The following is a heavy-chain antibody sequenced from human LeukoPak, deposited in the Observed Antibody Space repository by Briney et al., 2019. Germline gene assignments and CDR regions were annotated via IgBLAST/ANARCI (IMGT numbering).Heavy chain of an antibody. CDR3: ARDSAGNDY. J-gene: IGHJ4*02. CDR1: GFTFSTYW. Sequence: PSGGSLRLSCAASGFTFSTYWMSWDRQAPGKGLEWVANIKQDGSEKYYVDSVKGRFTLSRDNAKNSLYLQMNSLRAEDTAMYYCARDSAGNDYWGQGTLVTVSS. V-gene: IGHV3-7*01. D-gene: IGHD6-13*01. CDR2: IKQDGSEK.